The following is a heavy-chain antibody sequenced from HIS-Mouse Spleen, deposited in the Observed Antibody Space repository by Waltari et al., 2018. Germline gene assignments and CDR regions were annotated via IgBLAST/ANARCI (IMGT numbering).Heavy chain of an antibody. V-gene: IGHV4-34*01. CDR2: INHSGST. CDR3: ARVRTGDPSYWYFDL. CDR1: GGSFSGYS. D-gene: IGHD7-27*01. Sequence: QVQLQPWGAGLLKPSETLSLTCAVYGGSFSGYSSSWIRQPPGKGLEWIGEINHSGSTNYNPSLKSRVTISVDTSKNQFSLKLSSVTAADTAVYYCARVRTGDPSYWYFDLWGRGTLVTVSS. J-gene: IGHJ2*01.